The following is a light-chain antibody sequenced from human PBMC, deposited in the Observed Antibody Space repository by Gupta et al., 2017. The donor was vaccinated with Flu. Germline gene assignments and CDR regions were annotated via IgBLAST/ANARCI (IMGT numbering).Light chain of an antibody. J-gene: IGLJ1*01. CDR2: RNN. V-gene: IGLV1-47*01. Sequence: SSNIGRNYVHWYQQLPGAAPKLLVYRNNQRPSGVPDRFSGSKSGTSASLAITGVRSEDEADYLCAAWDDSLSGFYVFGTGTKVTVL. CDR1: SSNIGRNY. CDR3: AAWDDSLSGFYV.